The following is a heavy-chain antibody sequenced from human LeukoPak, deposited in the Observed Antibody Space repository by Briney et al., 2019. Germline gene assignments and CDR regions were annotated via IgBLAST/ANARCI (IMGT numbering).Heavy chain of an antibody. CDR3: ARTAARRFDY. Sequence: ASVKVSCKASRYTFSNYDINWVRQATGQGLEWMGWMSPNSGNTGYAQKFQGRVTMTRDTSTSTVYMELSSLRSDDTAVYYCARTAARRFDYWGQGTLVTVSS. J-gene: IGHJ4*02. D-gene: IGHD6-6*01. V-gene: IGHV1-8*01. CDR1: RYTFSNYD. CDR2: MSPNSGNT.